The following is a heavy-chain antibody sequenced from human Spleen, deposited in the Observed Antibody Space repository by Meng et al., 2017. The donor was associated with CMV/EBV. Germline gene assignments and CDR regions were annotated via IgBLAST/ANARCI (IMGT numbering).Heavy chain of an antibody. V-gene: IGHV4-61*01. CDR3: ARAIYSDFWSGAPLDV. Sequence: SETLSLTCIVSGGSVSSGSYYWSWIRQPPGKGLEWIGYIYYSVTTNYNLSLKSRVTILVDKSKNQFSLNLSSVTAADTAVYYCARAIYSDFWSGAPLDVWGQGTTVTVSS. J-gene: IGHJ6*02. CDR2: IYYSVTT. CDR1: GGSVSSGSYY. D-gene: IGHD3-3*02.